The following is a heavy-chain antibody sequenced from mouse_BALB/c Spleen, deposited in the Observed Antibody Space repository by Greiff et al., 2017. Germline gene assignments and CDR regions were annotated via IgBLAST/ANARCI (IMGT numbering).Heavy chain of an antibody. Sequence: QVQLQQPGAELVKPGASVKLSCKASGYTFTSYWLHWVKQRPGQGLEWIGEIDPSDSYTNYNQKFKGKATLTVDKSSSTAYMQLSSLTSEDSAVYYCARISYGNDLMDYWGQGTSVTVSS. J-gene: IGHJ4*01. V-gene: IGHV1-69*02. CDR2: IDPSDSYT. CDR3: ARISYGNDLMDY. CDR1: GYTFTSYW. D-gene: IGHD2-10*02.